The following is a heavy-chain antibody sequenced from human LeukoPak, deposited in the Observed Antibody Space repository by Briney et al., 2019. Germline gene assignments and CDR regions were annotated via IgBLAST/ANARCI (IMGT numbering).Heavy chain of an antibody. Sequence: SVKVSCKASGGTFSSYAISWVRQAPGQGLEWMGGIIPIFGTANYAQKFQGRVTITADESTSTAYMELSSLRSEDTAVYYCARVGSRITIFGVVIRADWFDPWGQGNPGHRLL. V-gene: IGHV1-69*13. D-gene: IGHD3-3*01. CDR3: ARVGSRITIFGVVIRADWFDP. J-gene: IGHJ5*02. CDR2: IIPIFGTA. CDR1: GGTFSSYA.